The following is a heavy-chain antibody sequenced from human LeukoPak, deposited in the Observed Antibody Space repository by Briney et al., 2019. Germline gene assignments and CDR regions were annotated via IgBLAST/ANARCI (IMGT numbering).Heavy chain of an antibody. D-gene: IGHD3-22*01. Sequence: SETLSLTCTVSGGSISSSSYYWGWIRQPPGKGLEWIGSIYYSGSTYYNPSLKSRVTISVDTSKNQFSLKLSSVTAADTAVYYCARGPSYYYDSSGYYYSYYYYMDVWGKGTTVTVSS. CDR2: IYYSGST. J-gene: IGHJ6*03. CDR3: ARGPSYYYDSSGYYYSYYYYMDV. V-gene: IGHV4-39*07. CDR1: GGSISSSSYY.